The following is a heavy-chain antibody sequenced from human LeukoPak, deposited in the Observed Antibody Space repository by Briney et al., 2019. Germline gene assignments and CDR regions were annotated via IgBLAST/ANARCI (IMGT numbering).Heavy chain of an antibody. D-gene: IGHD1-26*01. V-gene: IGHV3-23*01. CDR1: GFSFSSYA. Sequence: GGSLRLSCAASGFSFSSYAMSWVHQAPGKGLEWVSAISKSGDSTFYADSVKGRFTISRDNSQNTLYVQMNSLRAEDTAVYYCAKDQGGGSYLFDYWGQGTLVTVSS. CDR2: ISKSGDST. CDR3: AKDQGGGSYLFDY. J-gene: IGHJ4*02.